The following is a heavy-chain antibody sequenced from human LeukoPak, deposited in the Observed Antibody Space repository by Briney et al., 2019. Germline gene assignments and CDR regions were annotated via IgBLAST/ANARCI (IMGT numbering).Heavy chain of an antibody. D-gene: IGHD1-26*01. CDR1: GFTFSGSA. CDR2: IRSKANSYAT. CDR3: TSGYSGSYYRDY. J-gene: IGHJ4*02. Sequence: GGSLKLSCAASGFTFSGSAMHWVRQASGKGLEWVGRIRSKANSYATAYAASVKGRFTISRDDSKNTAYLQMNSLKTENTAVYYCTSGYSGSYYRDYWGQGTLVTVSS. V-gene: IGHV3-73*01.